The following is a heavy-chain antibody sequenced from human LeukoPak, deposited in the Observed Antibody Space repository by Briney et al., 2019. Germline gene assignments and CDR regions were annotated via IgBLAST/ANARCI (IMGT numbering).Heavy chain of an antibody. CDR2: IYYSGST. V-gene: IGHV4-59*08. D-gene: IGHD1-26*01. CDR1: GGSISSYY. J-gene: IGHJ3*02. Sequence: SETLSLTCTVSGGSISSYYWSWIRQPSGKGLEWIGYIYYSGSTDYNPSLKSRVTISLDTSKNQFSLKLSSVTAADTAVYYCARHDPIVGTPDAFDIWGQGTMVTVSS. CDR3: ARHDPIVGTPDAFDI.